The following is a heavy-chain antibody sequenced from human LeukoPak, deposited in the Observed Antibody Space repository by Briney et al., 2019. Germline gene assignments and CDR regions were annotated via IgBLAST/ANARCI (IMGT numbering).Heavy chain of an antibody. CDR1: GDSINNYY. Sequence: PSETLSLTCTVSGDSINNYYWSWIRQPPGKGLEWIGYIYYSGSTKYNPSLKSRVSISVDTSKNQFSLNLSSVTAADTAVYYCARQKCTSTSCLTKNAFDIWGQGTMVTVSS. CDR3: ARQKCTSTSCLTKNAFDI. V-gene: IGHV4-59*08. J-gene: IGHJ3*02. CDR2: IYYSGST. D-gene: IGHD2-2*01.